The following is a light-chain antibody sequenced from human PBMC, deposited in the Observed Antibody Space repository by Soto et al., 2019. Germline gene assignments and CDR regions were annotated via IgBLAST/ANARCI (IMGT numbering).Light chain of an antibody. CDR3: HQYNHWLTWT. Sequence: EIVMTQSPGTLSVSPGERATLSCRASQSVSSNLAWYQQKPGQAPRLLIYGASSRATGIPARFSGSGSGTEFTLTISSLQSEDFAVYYCHQYNHWLTWTFGQGTKV. CDR2: GAS. CDR1: QSVSSN. V-gene: IGKV3-15*01. J-gene: IGKJ1*01.